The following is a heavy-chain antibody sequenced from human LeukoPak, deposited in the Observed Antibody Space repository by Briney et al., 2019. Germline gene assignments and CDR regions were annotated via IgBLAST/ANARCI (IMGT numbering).Heavy chain of an antibody. Sequence: EGSLRLSCAASGFTFSSYAMGWVRQAPGKGLEWVSAISGSGGSTYYADSVKGRFTISRDNSKNTLYLQMNSLRAEDTAVYYCAKAYLYCSSTSCPSGPRYYGMDVWGKGTTVTVSS. CDR1: GFTFSSYA. CDR3: AKAYLYCSSTSCPSGPRYYGMDV. CDR2: ISGSGGST. V-gene: IGHV3-23*01. D-gene: IGHD2-2*01. J-gene: IGHJ6*04.